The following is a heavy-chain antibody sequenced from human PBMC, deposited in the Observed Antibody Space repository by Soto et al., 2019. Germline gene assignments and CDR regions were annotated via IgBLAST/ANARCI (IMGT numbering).Heavy chain of an antibody. V-gene: IGHV3-66*01. CDR1: GFTVSSNY. CDR3: ARDRSYNYDYIWGSYRSASFDAFDI. D-gene: IGHD3-16*02. CDR2: IYSGGST. Sequence: GGSLRLSCAASGFTVSSNYMSWVRQAPGKGLEWVSVIYSGGSTYYADSVKGRFTISRDNSKNTLYLQMNSLRAEDTAVYYCARDRSYNYDYIWGSYRSASFDAFDIWGQGTMVTVSS. J-gene: IGHJ3*02.